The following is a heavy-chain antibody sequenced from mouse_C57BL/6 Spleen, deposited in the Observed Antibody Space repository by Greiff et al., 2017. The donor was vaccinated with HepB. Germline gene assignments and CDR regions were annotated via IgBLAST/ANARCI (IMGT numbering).Heavy chain of an antibody. CDR1: GYTFTSYW. CDR2: INPSSGYT. D-gene: IGHD2-3*01. CDR3: ARSRDGYYEGVWFAY. V-gene: IGHV1-7*01. J-gene: IGHJ3*01. Sequence: QVQLQQSGAELAKPGASVKLSCKASGYTFTSYWMHWVKQRPGQGLEWIGYINPSSGYTKYNQKFKDKATLTADKSSSTAYMQLSSLTYEDSAVYYCARSRDGYYEGVWFAYWGQGTLVTVSA.